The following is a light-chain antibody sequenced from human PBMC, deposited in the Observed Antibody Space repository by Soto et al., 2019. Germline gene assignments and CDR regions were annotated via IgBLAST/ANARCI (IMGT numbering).Light chain of an antibody. CDR1: SSDVGGYNY. V-gene: IGLV2-14*01. CDR3: SSYTSSTTLM. J-gene: IGLJ3*02. Sequence: QSALTQPASVSGSPGQSITISCSGSSSDVGGYNYVSWYQQHPGKVPKLMMYEVSNRPSGVSNRFSGSKSDNTASLTISGLQAEDEADYYCSSYTSSTTLMFGGGTKLTVL. CDR2: EVS.